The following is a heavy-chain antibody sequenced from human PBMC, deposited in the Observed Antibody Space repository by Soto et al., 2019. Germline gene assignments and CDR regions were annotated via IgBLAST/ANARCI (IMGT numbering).Heavy chain of an antibody. CDR1: GFTFSNYG. CDR2: IWYDGSNK. V-gene: IGHV3-33*01. D-gene: IGHD3-10*01. Sequence: QVQLVESGGGVVQPGRSLILSCVASGFTFSNYGMHWVRQAPGKGPEWVAVIWYDGSNKDYADSVKGRFTISRDNSRNTLYLQMNSLRAEDTAVYYCASALETGDYWGQGTLVTVSS. J-gene: IGHJ4*02. CDR3: ASALETGDY.